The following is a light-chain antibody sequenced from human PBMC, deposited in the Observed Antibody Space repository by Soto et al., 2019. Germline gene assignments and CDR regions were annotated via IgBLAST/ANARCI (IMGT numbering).Light chain of an antibody. J-gene: IGKJ1*01. V-gene: IGKV3-20*01. CDR2: GAS. CDR3: QNYGNSPWT. CDR1: QSVSSSY. Sequence: DIVLTQSPCTLSLSPGERATLSCRASQSVSSSYLAWYQQKPGQAPRLLIYGASNRATGIPDRFSGSGSGTDFTLTISGLEPEDFAVYYCQNYGNSPWTFGQGTKVDFK.